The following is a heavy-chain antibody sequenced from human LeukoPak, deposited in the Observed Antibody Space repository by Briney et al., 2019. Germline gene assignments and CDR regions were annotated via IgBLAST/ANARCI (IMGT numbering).Heavy chain of an antibody. V-gene: IGHV3-23*01. CDR3: AKDISGTPYFDY. CDR2: ISGSGGST. CDR1: GFPFSSYA. Sequence: QPGGSLRLSCAASGFPFSSYAMSWVRQAPGKGLEWVSAISGSGGSTYYADSVKGRFTISRDNSKNTLYLQMNSLRAEDTAVYYCAKDISGTPYFDYWGQGTLVTVSS. D-gene: IGHD1-20*01. J-gene: IGHJ4*02.